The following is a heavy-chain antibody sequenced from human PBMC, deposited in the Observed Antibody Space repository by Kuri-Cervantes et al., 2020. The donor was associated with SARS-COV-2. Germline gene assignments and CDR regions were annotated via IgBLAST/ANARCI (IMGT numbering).Heavy chain of an antibody. J-gene: IGHJ3*02. Sequence: ASVKVSCKASGYTFTSYAMNWVRQAPGQGLEWTGWINTNTGNPTYAQGFTGRFAFSLDTSVSTAYLQISSLKAEDTAVYYCAREEEDGDYLPSDAFDIWGQGTMVTVSS. V-gene: IGHV7-4-1*02. CDR1: GYTFTSYA. CDR3: AREEEDGDYLPSDAFDI. CDR2: INTNTGNP. D-gene: IGHD4-17*01.